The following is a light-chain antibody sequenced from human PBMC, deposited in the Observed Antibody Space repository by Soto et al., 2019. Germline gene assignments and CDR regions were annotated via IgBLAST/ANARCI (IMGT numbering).Light chain of an antibody. CDR2: GAS. CDR1: QSIRTY. CDR3: QHYNHWLWT. J-gene: IGKJ1*01. V-gene: IGKV3-15*01. Sequence: ITHYPSSLSSSFGDRVTITCRASQSIRTYLNWYQQKPGQAPRLLIYGASTRATGIPARFSGSGSGTEFTLTISSLQSEDSAVYYCQHYNHWLWTFGQGTKVDI.